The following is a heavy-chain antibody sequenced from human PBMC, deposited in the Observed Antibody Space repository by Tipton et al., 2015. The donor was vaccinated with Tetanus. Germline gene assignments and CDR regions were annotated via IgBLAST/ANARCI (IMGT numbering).Heavy chain of an antibody. V-gene: IGHV4-34*01. CDR1: GGSFSNYY. CDR2: IHPSGII. CDR3: ARSFRPRRITMIRGALGYFDY. Sequence: TLSLTCAVYGGSFSNYYLTWIRIRQPPGQGLEWIGEIHPSGIINYNPSLYNRVTISVDTSKNQFSLKLSSVTAADTAVYYCARSFRPRRITMIRGALGYFDYWGQGTLVTVSS. J-gene: IGHJ4*02. D-gene: IGHD3-10*01.